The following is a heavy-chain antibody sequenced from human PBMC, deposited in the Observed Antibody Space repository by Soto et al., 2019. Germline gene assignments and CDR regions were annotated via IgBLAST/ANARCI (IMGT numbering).Heavy chain of an antibody. Sequence: EVQLLESGGGLVQPGGSLRLSCAASGFTFSSYAMSWVRQAPGKGLEWVSAISGSGGSTYYADSVKGRFTISRDNSKNTLYRQMNSLRAEDTAVYYCAKDWGKGPPRYSSSSGLGDNWFDPWGQGTLVTVSS. D-gene: IGHD6-6*01. CDR3: AKDWGKGPPRYSSSSGLGDNWFDP. CDR1: GFTFSSYA. V-gene: IGHV3-23*01. CDR2: ISGSGGST. J-gene: IGHJ5*02.